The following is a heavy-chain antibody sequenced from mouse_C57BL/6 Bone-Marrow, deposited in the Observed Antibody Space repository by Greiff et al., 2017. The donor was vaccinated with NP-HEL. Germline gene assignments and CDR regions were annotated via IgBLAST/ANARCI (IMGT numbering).Heavy chain of an antibody. J-gene: IGHJ4*01. D-gene: IGHD1-1*01. CDR3: ARDYYGSLYYYAMDY. V-gene: IGHV1-78*01. CDR1: GYTFTDHT. CDR2: IYPRDGST. Sequence: QVQLQQSDAELVKPGASVKISCKVSGYTFTDHTIHWMKQRPEQGLEWIGYIYPRDGSTKYNEKFKGKATLTADKSSSTAYMQLNSLTSEDSAVYFCARDYYGSLYYYAMDYWGQGTSVTVSS.